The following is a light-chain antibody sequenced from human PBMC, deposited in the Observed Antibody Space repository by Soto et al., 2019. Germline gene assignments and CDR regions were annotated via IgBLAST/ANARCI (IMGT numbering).Light chain of an antibody. CDR1: QNIGNK. CDR3: QQYYHWPPYT. Sequence: IVLTQSPATLSVSPGGRATLSCRASQNIGNKLAWYQHKHGQAPRVLIYYTSTRAAGIPARFSGSGSDAEVTLPISSRQSEDSGVYFCQQYYHWPPYTFGQGTKVDI. J-gene: IGKJ2*01. CDR2: YTS. V-gene: IGKV3-15*01.